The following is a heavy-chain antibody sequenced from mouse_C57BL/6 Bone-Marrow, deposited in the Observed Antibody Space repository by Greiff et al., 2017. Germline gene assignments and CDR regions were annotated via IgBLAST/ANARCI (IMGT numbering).Heavy chain of an antibody. CDR3: ARNYYYGNAMDY. V-gene: IGHV1-81*01. J-gene: IGHJ4*01. CDR1: GYTFTSYG. Sequence: VMLVESGAELARPGASVKLSCKASGYTFTSYGISWVKQRTGQGLEWIGEIYPRSGNTYYNEKFKGKATLTADKSSSTAYMELRSLTSEDSAVYFCARNYYYGNAMDYWGQGTSVTVSS. CDR2: IYPRSGNT. D-gene: IGHD1-1*01.